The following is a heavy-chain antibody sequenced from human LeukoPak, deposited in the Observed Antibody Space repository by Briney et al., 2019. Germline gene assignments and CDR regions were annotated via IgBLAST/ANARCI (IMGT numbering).Heavy chain of an antibody. V-gene: IGHV1-24*01. CDR1: GYTFTGYY. CDR2: FDPEDGET. D-gene: IGHD3-22*01. J-gene: IGHJ4*02. Sequence: ASVKVSCKASGYTFTGYYMHWVRQAPGKGLEWMGGFDPEDGETIYAQKFQGRVTMTEDTSTDTAYMELSSLRSEDTAVYYCATVVRVPYYYDSSGYPFSHWGQGTLVTVSS. CDR3: ATVVRVPYYYDSSGYPFSH.